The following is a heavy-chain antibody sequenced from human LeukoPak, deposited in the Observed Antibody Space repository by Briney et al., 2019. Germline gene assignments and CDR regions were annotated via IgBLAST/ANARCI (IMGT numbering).Heavy chain of an antibody. D-gene: IGHD3-9*01. J-gene: IGHJ4*02. V-gene: IGHV3-23*01. CDR1: GVTFRSYA. CDR3: AKDPYAILTGYRYYFDY. CDR2: ITGSGGST. Sequence: PGGSLRLSCAASGVTFRSYAMSWVRQPPGKGLEWVSAITGSGGSTYYADSVKGRFTISRDNSKNTLYLQMNSLRAEDTAVYYCAKDPYAILTGYRYYFDYWGQGTLVTVSS.